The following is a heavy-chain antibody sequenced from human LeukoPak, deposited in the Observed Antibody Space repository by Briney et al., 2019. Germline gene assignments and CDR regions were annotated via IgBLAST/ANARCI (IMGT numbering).Heavy chain of an antibody. CDR3: AREGWTDAFDI. J-gene: IGHJ3*02. V-gene: IGHV1-2*06. Sequence: ASVKVSCKASGYTFTVYYMHWVRQAPGQGLEWMGRINPNSGGTDYAQKFQGRGTMTRDTSITTAYMELSRRRFDATAVYYCAREGWTDAFDIWGQGTMVTVCS. CDR2: INPNSGGT. D-gene: IGHD3/OR15-3a*01. CDR1: GYTFTVYY.